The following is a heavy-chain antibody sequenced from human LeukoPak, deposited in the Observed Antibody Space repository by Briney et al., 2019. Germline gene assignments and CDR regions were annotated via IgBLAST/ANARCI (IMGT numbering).Heavy chain of an antibody. CDR2: VHSNGDT. J-gene: IGHJ4*02. CDR3: ARDIGLAH. CDR1: GASIRTYF. Sequence: SETLSLTCTVSGASIRTYFWSWFRQPAGEGLEWIGRVHSNGDTYYNPSLESRVTVSMDTSKNQFALNLTSLTAADTAVYYCARDIGLAHWGQGTLVTVSS. D-gene: IGHD3-16*02. V-gene: IGHV4-4*07.